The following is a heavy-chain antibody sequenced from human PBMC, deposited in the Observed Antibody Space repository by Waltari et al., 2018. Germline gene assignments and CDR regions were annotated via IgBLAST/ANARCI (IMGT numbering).Heavy chain of an antibody. V-gene: IGHV4-39*01. Sequence: QLQLQESGPGLVKPSETLSLTCTVSGGSISSSSYYWGWIRQPPGKGLEWIGSIYYSGSTYYNPSLKSRVTISVDTSKNQFSLKLSSVTAADTAVYYCARQDCSGGSCYQTLLDYWGQGTLVTVSS. CDR1: GGSISSSSYY. D-gene: IGHD2-15*01. CDR2: IYYSGST. J-gene: IGHJ4*02. CDR3: ARQDCSGGSCYQTLLDY.